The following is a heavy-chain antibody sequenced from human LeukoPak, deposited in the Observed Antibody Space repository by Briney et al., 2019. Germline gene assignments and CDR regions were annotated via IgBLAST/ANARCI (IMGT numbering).Heavy chain of an antibody. V-gene: IGHV4-59*08. Sequence: PSETLSLTCTVSSASVKTYYWSWIRQPPGKGLDWIGNIYYSGNTKYNPSLKSRVTISVDTSKNLFSLKLSSVTAADTAVYYCARQGLRLGESLDYWGQGTLVTVSS. D-gene: IGHD3-16*01. CDR2: IYYSGNT. CDR1: SASVKTYY. CDR3: ARQGLRLGESLDY. J-gene: IGHJ4*02.